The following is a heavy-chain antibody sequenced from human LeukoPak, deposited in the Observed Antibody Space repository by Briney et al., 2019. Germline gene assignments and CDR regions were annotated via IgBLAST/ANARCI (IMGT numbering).Heavy chain of an antibody. Sequence: PPGGSLRLSCAASGFTFSSYAMSWVRQAPGKGLEWVSAISGSGGSTYYADSVKGRFTISRDNSKNTLYLQMNSLRAEDTAVYYCAKDRALFDDYGDSLEDYWGQGTLVTVSS. V-gene: IGHV3-23*01. CDR3: AKDRALFDDYGDSLEDY. CDR1: GFTFSSYA. J-gene: IGHJ4*02. D-gene: IGHD4-17*01. CDR2: ISGSGGST.